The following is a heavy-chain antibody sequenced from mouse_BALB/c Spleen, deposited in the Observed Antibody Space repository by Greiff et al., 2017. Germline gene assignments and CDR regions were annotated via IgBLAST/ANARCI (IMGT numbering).Heavy chain of an antibody. V-gene: IGHV1-37*01. Sequence: VQLQQSGPELVKPGASVKISCKASGYSFTGYFMNWVKPSHGKSLEWIGRINPYNGDTFYNQKFKGKATLTVDKSSSTAHMELLSLTSEDSAVYYCGRSRRGLDYWGQGTTLTVSS. CDR3: GRSRRGLDY. CDR2: INPYNGDT. CDR1: GYSFTGYF. J-gene: IGHJ2*01.